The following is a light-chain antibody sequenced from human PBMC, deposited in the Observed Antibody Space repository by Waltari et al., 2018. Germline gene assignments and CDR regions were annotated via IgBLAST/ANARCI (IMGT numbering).Light chain of an antibody. CDR1: NIESKS. Sequence: SYVLTQPPSVSVAPGKTASITCGGNNIESKSVHWYQQKPGQAPILVISYDSDRPSGIPGRFPGSNSGNTATLTISRVEAGDEADYYCQVWDANTDPGVFGTGTEVTVL. CDR2: YDS. CDR3: QVWDANTDPGV. V-gene: IGLV3-21*04. J-gene: IGLJ1*01.